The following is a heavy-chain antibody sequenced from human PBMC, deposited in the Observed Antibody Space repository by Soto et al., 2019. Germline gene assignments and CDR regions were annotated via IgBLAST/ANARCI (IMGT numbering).Heavy chain of an antibody. CDR2: VYSSGST. CDR3: ARHLPNYYYYYMDV. J-gene: IGHJ6*03. CDR1: GGSITKNY. Sequence: SETPSLTCTVSGGSITKNYWSWVRQFPGKGLEWIGYVYSSGSTKHNPSLKSRVTISVDTAKNQFSLKLSSVTAADTAIYYCARHLPNYYYYYMDVWGKGTTVTVSS. D-gene: IGHD2-8*01. V-gene: IGHV4-59*08.